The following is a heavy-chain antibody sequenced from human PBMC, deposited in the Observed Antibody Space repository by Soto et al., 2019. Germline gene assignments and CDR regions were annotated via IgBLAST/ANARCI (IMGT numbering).Heavy chain of an antibody. Sequence: SETLSLTCAVSGGSISSSNWCRWVRQPPGKGLVWMGEIYHSGSTNYNPSLKSRVTISVDKSKNQFSLKLSSVTAADTAVYYCARDVHITMVRGVYYYGMDVWGQGTTVTVSS. J-gene: IGHJ6*02. CDR3: ARDVHITMVRGVYYYGMDV. V-gene: IGHV4-4*02. CDR1: GGSISSSNW. CDR2: IYHSGST. D-gene: IGHD3-10*01.